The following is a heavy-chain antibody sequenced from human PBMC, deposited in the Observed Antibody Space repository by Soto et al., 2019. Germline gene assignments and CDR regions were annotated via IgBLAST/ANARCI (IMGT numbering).Heavy chain of an antibody. CDR2: ISGSGGST. Sequence: GGSLRLSCAASGFTFSSYAMSWVRQAPGKGLEWVSAISGSGGSTYYADSVKGRFTISRDNSKNTLYLQMNSLRAEDTAVYYCAKEDYDILTGYYPGGYYFYYWGQGTLVTVSS. CDR3: AKEDYDILTGYYPGGYYFYY. J-gene: IGHJ4*02. D-gene: IGHD3-9*01. V-gene: IGHV3-23*01. CDR1: GFTFSSYA.